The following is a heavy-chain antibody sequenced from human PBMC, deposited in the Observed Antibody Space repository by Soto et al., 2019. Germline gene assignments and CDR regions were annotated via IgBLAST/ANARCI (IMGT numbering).Heavy chain of an antibody. CDR3: ASQLLGSGSYYNFVVYAFDI. CDR2: IDPSDSYT. CDR1: GYSLTNDW. V-gene: IGHV5-10-1*01. D-gene: IGHD3-10*01. J-gene: IGHJ3*02. Sequence: GESLKISCKGSGYSLTNDWIRWGRPMPRKSLEGMGRIDPSDSYTNSSPSFQGHVTISADKSISTAYLQWSSLKASDTAMYYCASQLLGSGSYYNFVVYAFDIWGQGTMLTVSS.